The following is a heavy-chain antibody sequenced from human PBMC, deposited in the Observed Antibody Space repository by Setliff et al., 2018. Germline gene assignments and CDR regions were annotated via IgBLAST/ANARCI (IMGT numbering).Heavy chain of an antibody. CDR2: INQGGSDQ. D-gene: IGHD3-3*01. V-gene: IGHV3-7*01. Sequence: GGSLRLSCAASGFTFSSFWMAWVRQAPGKGLEWVANINQGGSDQFYVESVKGRFTISRDNAKNSLYLQMNSLRVEDTAVYYCARDVFDFRTGQAGPWGQGTLVTVSS. CDR1: GFTFSSFW. CDR3: ARDVFDFRTGQAGP. J-gene: IGHJ5*02.